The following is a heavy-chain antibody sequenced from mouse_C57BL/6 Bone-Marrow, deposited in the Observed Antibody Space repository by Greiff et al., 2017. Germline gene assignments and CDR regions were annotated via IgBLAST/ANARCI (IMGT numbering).Heavy chain of an antibody. CDR3: ARGGSSGPFAY. J-gene: IGHJ3*01. D-gene: IGHD3-2*02. V-gene: IGHV1-82*01. CDR1: GYAFSSSW. Sequence: VKLMESGPELVKPGASVKISCKASGYAFSSSWMNWVKQRPGKGLEWIGRIYPGDGDTNYNGKFKGKVTLTADKSSSTDYMQLSSLTSADSAVYICARGGSSGPFAYWGRGTLVTVTA. CDR2: IYPGDGDT.